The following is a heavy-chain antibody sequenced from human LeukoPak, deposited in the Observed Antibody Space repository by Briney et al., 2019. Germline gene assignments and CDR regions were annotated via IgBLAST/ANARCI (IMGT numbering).Heavy chain of an antibody. CDR1: GGSFSGYY. J-gene: IGHJ3*02. D-gene: IGHD2-15*01. Sequence: SETLSLTCAVYGGSFSGYYWSWIRQPPGKGLEWIGEINHSGSTYYNPSLKSRVTISVDTSKNQFSLKLSSVTAADTAVYYCARDLGYCSGGSCTGDAFDIWGQGTMVTVSS. CDR3: ARDLGYCSGGSCTGDAFDI. CDR2: INHSGST. V-gene: IGHV4-34*01.